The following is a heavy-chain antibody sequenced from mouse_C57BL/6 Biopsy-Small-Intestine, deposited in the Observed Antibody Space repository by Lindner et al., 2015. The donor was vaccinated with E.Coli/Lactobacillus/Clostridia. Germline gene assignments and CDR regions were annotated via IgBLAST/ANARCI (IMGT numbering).Heavy chain of an antibody. Sequence: SVKVSCKASGGTFSGDGISWVRQAPGQGLEWMGRIIPMLRITSYAQKFQGRVTITADESTSTAYMELSSLRSDDTAVYYCARNKAIGGWYFYGMDVWGQGTTVTVSS. V-gene: IGHV1-81*01. CDR3: ARNKAIGGWYFYGMDV. D-gene: IGHD1-1*01. CDR2: IIPMLRIT. CDR1: GGTFSGDG. J-gene: IGHJ1*01.